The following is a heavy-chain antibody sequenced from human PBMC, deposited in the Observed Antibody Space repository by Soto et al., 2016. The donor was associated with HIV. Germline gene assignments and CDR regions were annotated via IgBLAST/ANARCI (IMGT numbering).Heavy chain of an antibody. D-gene: IGHD2-15*01. CDR1: AYTFTSYY. CDR2: LNPSSGST. V-gene: IGHV1-46*01. Sequence: QVQLLQSGAAVQKPGASMKISCKASAYTFTSYYYHWVRQAPGQGLEWMAILNPSSGSTAYAQSFKGRLTLTRVTSSRTVYMEINSLTYNDTAVYYCARVNTRGGFDVWGQGDTGQPSLQ. J-gene: IGHJ3*01. CDR3: ARVNTRGGFDV.